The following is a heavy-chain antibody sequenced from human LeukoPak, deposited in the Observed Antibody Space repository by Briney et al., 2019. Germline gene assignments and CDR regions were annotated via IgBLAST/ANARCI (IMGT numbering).Heavy chain of an antibody. Sequence: SETLSLTCTVSGGSISSGSYYWGWIRQPPGKGLEWIGSIYYSGSSYYNPSLKSRVTISVDTSKNQFSLKLSSVTAADTAVYYCARRAHNSVYFDHWGQGTLVTVSS. CDR2: IYYSGSS. J-gene: IGHJ4*02. CDR3: ARRAHNSVYFDH. V-gene: IGHV4-39*01. D-gene: IGHD5-24*01. CDR1: GGSISSGSYY.